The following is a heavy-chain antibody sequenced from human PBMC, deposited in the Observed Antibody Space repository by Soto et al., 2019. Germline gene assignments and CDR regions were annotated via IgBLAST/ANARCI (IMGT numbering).Heavy chain of an antibody. CDR1: GFTFSSYF. Sequence: GGSLCLSCAVSGFTFSSYFMRWVRQAPGKGLEWVAVISYDGSNKYYADSVKRPLTIPRDNSKNTLYMQMTSLRDEDTAVYYCAKDGTYYYDSSGYYYPDYWGQGTLVTVSS. J-gene: IGHJ4*02. CDR2: ISYDGSNK. V-gene: IGHV3-30*18. CDR3: AKDGTYYYDSSGYYYPDY. D-gene: IGHD3-22*01.